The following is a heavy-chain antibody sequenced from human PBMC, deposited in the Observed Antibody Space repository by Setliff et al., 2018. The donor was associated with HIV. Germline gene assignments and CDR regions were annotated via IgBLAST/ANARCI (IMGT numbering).Heavy chain of an antibody. D-gene: IGHD6-6*01. CDR3: ARHDTEYSSYPIDY. CDR1: GGSLSGYY. V-gene: IGHV4-34*12. J-gene: IGHJ4*02. CDR2: IFHTGST. Sequence: SETLSLTCAVYGGSLSGYYWNWIRQPPGKGLEWIGDIFHTGSTNYNPSLKSRVTISVDTSKNQFFLKLSSVTAADTAVYYCARHDTEYSSYPIDYWGQGNLVTVSS.